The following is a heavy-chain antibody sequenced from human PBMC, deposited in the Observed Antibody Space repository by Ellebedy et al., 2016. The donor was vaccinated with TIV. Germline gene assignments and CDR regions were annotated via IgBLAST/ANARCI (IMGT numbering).Heavy chain of an antibody. CDR1: GFTFSSYA. D-gene: IGHD2-2*01. J-gene: IGHJ4*02. Sequence: PGGSLRLSCAASGFTFSSYAMTWVRQAPGKGLEWVSAITYRGGSTYYADSVKGRFTLSRDNSKNTLYLQMNSLRAEDTAVYYCARGRYCSSSSRGFLDYWGQGTLITVSS. V-gene: IGHV3-23*01. CDR2: ITYRGGST. CDR3: ARGRYCSSSSRGFLDY.